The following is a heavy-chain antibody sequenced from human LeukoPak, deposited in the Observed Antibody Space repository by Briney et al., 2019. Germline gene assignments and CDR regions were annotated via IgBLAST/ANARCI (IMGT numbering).Heavy chain of an antibody. J-gene: IGHJ4*02. V-gene: IGHV3-48*03. CDR3: ARQSPYFGDHLDY. CDR2: ISSGGSTI. CDR1: GFTFSSVE. Sequence: GGSLRLSCAASGFTFSSVEMNWVRQAPGKGLEWISYISSGGSTIYYADSVKGRFTVSRDNAKNSLYLHMNSLRAEDTAVYYCARQSPYFGDHLDYWGQGTLVTVSS. D-gene: IGHD4-17*01.